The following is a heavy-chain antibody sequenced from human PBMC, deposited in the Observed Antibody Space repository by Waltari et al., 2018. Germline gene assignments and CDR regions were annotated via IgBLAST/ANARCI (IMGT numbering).Heavy chain of an antibody. D-gene: IGHD2-8*02. CDR1: GFTFSSYA. Sequence: EVQLLESGGGLVQPGGSLRLSCSASGFTFSSYAMSWVRQAPGKGLEWVSAISGSGGSTYYADSVKGRFTISRDNSKNTLYLQMNSLRAEDTAVYYCAKDGTGGEGPWDYWGQGTLVTVSS. CDR3: AKDGTGGEGPWDY. CDR2: ISGSGGST. V-gene: IGHV3-23*01. J-gene: IGHJ4*02.